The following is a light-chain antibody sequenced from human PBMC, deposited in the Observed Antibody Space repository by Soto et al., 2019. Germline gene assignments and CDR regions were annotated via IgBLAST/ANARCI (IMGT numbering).Light chain of an antibody. CDR1: KLGDKY. CDR2: QDI. CDR3: QAWDSSTAAVV. Sequence: YELTQPPSVSVSPGQTASITCSGDKLGDKYACWYQQKPGQSPVLVIYQDIKRPSGIPERFSGSNSGNTATLTISGTQAMDEADYYCQAWDSSTAAVVFGGGTKLTVL. J-gene: IGLJ2*01. V-gene: IGLV3-1*01.